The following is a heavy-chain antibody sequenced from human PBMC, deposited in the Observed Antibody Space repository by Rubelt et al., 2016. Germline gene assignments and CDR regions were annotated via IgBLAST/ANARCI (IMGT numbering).Heavy chain of an antibody. CDR3: AKDGSRTYYYYGMDV. CDR1: GFTFSSYA. J-gene: IGHJ6*02. D-gene: IGHD1-26*01. V-gene: IGHV3-23*04. Sequence: EVQLVESGGGLVQPGGSLRLSCAASGFTFSSYAMSWVRQAPGKGLEWVSAISGGGGRTYYADSVKGRFTISIANSKNELCLQMNSLRAEETAVYYCAKDGSRTYYYYGMDVWGQGTTVTVSS. CDR2: ISGGGGRT.